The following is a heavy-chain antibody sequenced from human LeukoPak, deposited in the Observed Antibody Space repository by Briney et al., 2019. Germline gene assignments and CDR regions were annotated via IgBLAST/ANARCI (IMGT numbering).Heavy chain of an antibody. Sequence: SETLSLTCAVYGGSFSGYYWTWIRQPPGKGLEWIGNIYYTGSTYYNASLQSRVTISIDMSKNQFSLRLSSVTAADTAMYYCVKSGGYGLIDYWGQGTLVTVSS. CDR3: VKSGGYGLIDY. CDR1: GGSFSGYY. D-gene: IGHD6-19*01. J-gene: IGHJ4*02. CDR2: IYYTGST. V-gene: IGHV4-34*01.